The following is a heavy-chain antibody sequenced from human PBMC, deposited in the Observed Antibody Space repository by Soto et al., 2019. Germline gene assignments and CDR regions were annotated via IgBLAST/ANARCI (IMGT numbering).Heavy chain of an antibody. CDR3: ARGRKGFSSSCYVD. J-gene: IGHJ4*02. Sequence: SETLSLTCAVYGGSFSGYYWTWIRQPPGKGLEWIGEINDSGGTGYNPSLKSRVTISSDTSKNQLSLKLSSVTAADTAVYYCARGRKGFSSSCYVDWGQGTLVTVSS. CDR1: GGSFSGYY. V-gene: IGHV4-34*01. D-gene: IGHD6-13*01. CDR2: INDSGGT.